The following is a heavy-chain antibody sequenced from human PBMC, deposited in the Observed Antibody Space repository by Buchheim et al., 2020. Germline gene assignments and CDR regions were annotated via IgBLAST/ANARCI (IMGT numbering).Heavy chain of an antibody. CDR3: ATRNLRYSNFDY. Sequence: EVQLVQSGAEVKKTGESLKISCKGPGYSFSNHWIGWVRQMPGKGLEWMGIIYPGDSDTKYSPSFQGQVTFSADKSISTAYPQWSSLKASDTAMYYCATRNLRYSNFDYWGQGTL. CDR1: GYSFSNHW. CDR2: IYPGDSDT. D-gene: IGHD3-10*01. J-gene: IGHJ4*02. V-gene: IGHV5-51*01.